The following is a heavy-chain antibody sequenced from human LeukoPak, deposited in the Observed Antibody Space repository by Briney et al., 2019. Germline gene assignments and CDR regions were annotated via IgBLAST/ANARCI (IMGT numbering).Heavy chain of an antibody. J-gene: IGHJ6*02. CDR2: INPSGGST. D-gene: IGHD5-18*01. Sequence: ASVKVSCKASGYTFTSYYMHWVRQAPGQGLEWMGIINPSGGSTSYAQKFQGRVTMTTDTSTSTAYMELRSLRSDDTAVYYCARVRGGYSYGYYYYYGMDVWGQGTTVTVSS. V-gene: IGHV1-46*01. CDR3: ARVRGGYSYGYYYYYGMDV. CDR1: GYTFTSYY.